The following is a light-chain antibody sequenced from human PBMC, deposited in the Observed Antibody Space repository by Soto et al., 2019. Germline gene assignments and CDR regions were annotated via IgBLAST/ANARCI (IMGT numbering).Light chain of an antibody. CDR3: QQYNSYPWT. J-gene: IGKJ1*01. Sequence: DIQMTQSPSTLSASVGDRATITCRASQSINRRLAWYQQKPGKAPNLLIYDASTLESVVPARFSGGDSGTEFTLTISSLQPDDFTTFYCQQYNSYPWTFGQGTKVEIK. CDR2: DAS. V-gene: IGKV1-5*01. CDR1: QSINRR.